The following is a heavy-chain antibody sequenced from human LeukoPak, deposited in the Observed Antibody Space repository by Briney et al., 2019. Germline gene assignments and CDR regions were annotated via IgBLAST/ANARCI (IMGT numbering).Heavy chain of an antibody. CDR3: ARDLSGGVAGYFDY. CDR1: GYTFTSYG. V-gene: IGHV1-18*01. Sequence: ASVKVSCKASGYTFTSYGISWVRQAPGQGLEWMGWISAYNGNTNYAQKRQGRVTMTTDTSTSTAYMELRSLRSDDTAVYYCARDLSGGVAGYFDYWGQGTLVTVSS. CDR2: ISAYNGNT. D-gene: IGHD6-19*01. J-gene: IGHJ4*02.